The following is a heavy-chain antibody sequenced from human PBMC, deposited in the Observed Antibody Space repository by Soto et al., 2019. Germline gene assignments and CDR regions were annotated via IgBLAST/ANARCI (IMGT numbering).Heavy chain of an antibody. D-gene: IGHD1-26*01. CDR2: TYYRSKWYY. CDR3: ARGEQYSGRIFDY. Sequence: PLQTLSLTRVITVDSLSINIAGWSWVRQSPSRGLEWLGRTYYRSKWYYEYAVSVRGRITINPDTSKNQYSLQLNSVTPEDTAVYFCARGEQYSGRIFDYWGQGTLVTVSS. V-gene: IGHV6-1*01. J-gene: IGHJ4*01. CDR1: VDSLSINIAG.